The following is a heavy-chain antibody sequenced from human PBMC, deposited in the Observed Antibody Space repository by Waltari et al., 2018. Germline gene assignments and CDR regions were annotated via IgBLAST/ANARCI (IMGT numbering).Heavy chain of an antibody. V-gene: IGHV4-38-2*02. CDR2: IYHSGST. Sequence: QVQLQESGPGLVKPSETLSLTCTVSGYSISSGYYWGWIRQPPGKGLEWIGSIYHSGSTYYNPSLKSLVTISVDTSKTQFSLKLSSVTAADTAVYYCAGQIVVVPAATFDPWGQGTLVTVSS. CDR3: AGQIVVVPAATFDP. J-gene: IGHJ5*02. CDR1: GYSISSGYY. D-gene: IGHD2-2*01.